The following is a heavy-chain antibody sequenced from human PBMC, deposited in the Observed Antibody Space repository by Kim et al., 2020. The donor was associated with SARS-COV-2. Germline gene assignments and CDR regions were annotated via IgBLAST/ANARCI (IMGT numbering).Heavy chain of an antibody. V-gene: IGHV6-1*01. Sequence: VAVKSRITNNPDTSKNQFSLQLNSVTPEDTAVYYCARVKDGSGSYGMDVWGQGTTVTVSS. J-gene: IGHJ6*02. D-gene: IGHD3-10*01. CDR3: ARVKDGSGSYGMDV.